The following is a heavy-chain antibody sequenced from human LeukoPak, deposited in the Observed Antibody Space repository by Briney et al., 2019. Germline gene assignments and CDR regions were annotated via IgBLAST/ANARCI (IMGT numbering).Heavy chain of an antibody. CDR2: INHSGST. Sequence: SETLSLTCTVSGGSISGYYWSWIRQPPGKGLEWIGEINHSGSTNYNPSLKSRVTISVDTSKNQFSLKLSSVTAADTAVYYCARRYYDFWSGYYDYWGQGTLVTVSS. CDR3: ARRYYDFWSGYYDY. D-gene: IGHD3-3*01. CDR1: GGSISGYY. V-gene: IGHV4-34*01. J-gene: IGHJ4*02.